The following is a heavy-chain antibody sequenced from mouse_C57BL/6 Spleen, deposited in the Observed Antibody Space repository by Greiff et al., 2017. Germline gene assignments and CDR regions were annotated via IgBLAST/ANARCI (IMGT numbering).Heavy chain of an antibody. CDR3: ARGGGAQALYYYAMDY. CDR1: GYTFTDYY. Sequence: VQLQQSGPELVKPGASVKISCKASGYTFTDYYMNWVKQSHGKSLEWIGDINPNNGGTSYNQKFKGKATLTVDKSSSTAYMELRSLTSEDSAVYYCARGGGAQALYYYAMDYWGQGTSVTVSS. V-gene: IGHV1-26*01. CDR2: INPNNGGT. D-gene: IGHD3-2*02. J-gene: IGHJ4*01.